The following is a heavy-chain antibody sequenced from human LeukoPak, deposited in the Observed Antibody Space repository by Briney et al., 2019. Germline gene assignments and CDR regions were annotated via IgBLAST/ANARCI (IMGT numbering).Heavy chain of an antibody. J-gene: IGHJ4*02. CDR2: IKGDGIST. D-gene: IGHD4-17*01. CDR3: AKLAPLDGDYDY. V-gene: IGHV3-74*01. Sequence: PGGSLRLSCAASGFDFSSNWMHWVRHAPGQGLVWVSRIKGDGISTNYADSVKGRFTISRDNAKNTLYLQMNSLRAEDAALYYCAKLAPLDGDYDYWGQGTLVTVSS. CDR1: GFDFSSNW.